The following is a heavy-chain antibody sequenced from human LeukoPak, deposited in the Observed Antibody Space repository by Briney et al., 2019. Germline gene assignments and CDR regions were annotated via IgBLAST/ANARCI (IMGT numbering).Heavy chain of an antibody. J-gene: IGHJ6*03. CDR2: IYPGDSDT. Sequence: GESLKISCQGSGSIFTSYWIGWARQLAGKGEEWMGIIYPGDSDTRYSPSFQGQVTISADKSISTAYLQWSSLEASDTAMYYCARLDYYYYYYMDVWGKGTTVTVSS. CDR3: ARLDYYYYYYMDV. CDR1: GSIFTSYW. V-gene: IGHV5-51*01.